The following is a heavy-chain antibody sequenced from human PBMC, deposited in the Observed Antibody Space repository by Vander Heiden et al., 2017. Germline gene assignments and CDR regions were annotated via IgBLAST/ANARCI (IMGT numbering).Heavy chain of an antibody. CDR2: ISGSGGST. J-gene: IGHJ4*02. V-gene: IGHV3-23*01. CDR3: ANRGDSGYSYGVDY. CDR1: GFTFSSDA. D-gene: IGHD5-18*01. Sequence: EVQLLESGGGLVQLGGSLRLSCAASGFTFSSDAMSWGRQAPGKGLEWVSAISGSGGSTYYADSVKGRFTISRDNSKNTLYLQMNSLRAEDTAVYYCANRGDSGYSYGVDYWGQGTLVTVSS.